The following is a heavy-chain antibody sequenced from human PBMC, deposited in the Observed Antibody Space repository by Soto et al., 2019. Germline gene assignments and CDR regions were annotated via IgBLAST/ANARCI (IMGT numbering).Heavy chain of an antibody. Sequence: SGPTPANPTQTLTLTCTFSGFSLSTSGMCASWIRQPPGKALEWLALIDWDDDKYYSTSLKTRLTISKDTSKNQVVLTMTNMDPVDTATYYCARICFFASGSSHDYWGLGTLVTVPQ. V-gene: IGHV2-70*01. J-gene: IGHJ4*02. CDR3: ARICFFASGSSHDY. D-gene: IGHD1-26*01. CDR1: GFSLSTSGMC. CDR2: IDWDDDK.